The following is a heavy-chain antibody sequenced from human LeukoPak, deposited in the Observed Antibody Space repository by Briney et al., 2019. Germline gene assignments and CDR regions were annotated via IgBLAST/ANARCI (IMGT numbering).Heavy chain of an antibody. CDR3: ATFKYYYGSGSYAYFDY. D-gene: IGHD3-10*01. CDR2: LNWHGGST. Sequence: GGSLRLSCAASGFTFDDYGMSWVRQAPGKGLEWVSGLNWHGGSTGYTDSVKGRFTISRDNAKNSLYLQMNSLRAEDTALYYCATFKYYYGSGSYAYFDYWGQGTLVTVSS. CDR1: GFTFDDYG. J-gene: IGHJ4*02. V-gene: IGHV3-20*04.